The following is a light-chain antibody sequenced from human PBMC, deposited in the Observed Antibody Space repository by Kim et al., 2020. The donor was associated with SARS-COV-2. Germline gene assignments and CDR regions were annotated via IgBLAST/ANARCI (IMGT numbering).Light chain of an antibody. CDR1: NNNVGNQG. J-gene: IGLJ3*02. Sequence: RQTATLTCTGNNNNVGNQGAAWLQRHQGLPPKVLSYRDNKRPAGISERVSASRSGNTASLTITGLQPEDEADYYCSAWDTSLSAWVFGGGTQLTVL. CDR3: SAWDTSLSAWV. V-gene: IGLV10-54*01. CDR2: RDN.